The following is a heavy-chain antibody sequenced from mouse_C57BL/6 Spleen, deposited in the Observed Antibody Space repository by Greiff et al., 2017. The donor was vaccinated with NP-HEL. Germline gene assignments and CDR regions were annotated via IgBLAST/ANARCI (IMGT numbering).Heavy chain of an antibody. J-gene: IGHJ2*01. D-gene: IGHD4-1*01. Sequence: VQLQQSGAELVRPGTSVKVSCKASGYAFTNYLIEWVKQRPGQGLEWIGVINPGSGGTNYNEKFKGKATLTADKSSSTAYMQLSSLTSEDSAVYFCARSGANWDYYWGQGTTLTVSS. CDR3: ARSGANWDYY. CDR1: GYAFTNYL. CDR2: INPGSGGT. V-gene: IGHV1-54*01.